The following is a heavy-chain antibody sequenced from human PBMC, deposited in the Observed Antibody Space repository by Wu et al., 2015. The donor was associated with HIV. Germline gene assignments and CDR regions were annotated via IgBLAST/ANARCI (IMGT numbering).Heavy chain of an antibody. V-gene: IGHV1-46*01. J-gene: IGHJ4*02. D-gene: IGHD5-12*01. CDR3: ARDRTDIVATIGKSDRPSYFDY. Sequence: QVQLVQSGAEVKKPGASVKVSCKASGYTFTSYYMHWVRQAPGQGLEWMGIINPSGGSTSYAQKFQGRVTMTRDTSTSTVYMELSSLRSEDTAVYYCARDRTDIVATIGKSDRPSYFDYWGQGTLVTVSS. CDR2: INPSGGST. CDR1: GYTFTSYY.